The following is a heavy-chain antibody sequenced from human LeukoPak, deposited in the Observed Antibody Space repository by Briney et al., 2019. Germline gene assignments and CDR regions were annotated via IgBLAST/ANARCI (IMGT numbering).Heavy chain of an antibody. CDR1: GGSISSYY. V-gene: IGHV4-59*08. J-gene: IGHJ3*02. Sequence: PSETLSLTCTVSGGSISSYYWSWIRQPPGKGLEWIGYIYYSGSTNYNPSLKSRVTISVDTSKNQFSLKLSSVTAADTAVYYCARHAKSRVRRDAFDIWGQETMVTVSS. CDR3: ARHAKSRVRRDAFDI. CDR2: IYYSGST.